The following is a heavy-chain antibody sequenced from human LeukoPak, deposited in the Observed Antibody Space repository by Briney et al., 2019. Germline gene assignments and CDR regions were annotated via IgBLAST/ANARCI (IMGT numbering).Heavy chain of an antibody. J-gene: IGHJ4*02. Sequence: GGSLRLSCAASGFTVSSNYMSWVRQAPGKGLEWVGRIKTKTDGGTTDYAAPVKGRFTISRDDSKNTLYLQMNSLKTEDTAVYYCTTEGYSYGYLLFDYWGQGTLVTVSS. D-gene: IGHD5-18*01. CDR3: TTEGYSYGYLLFDY. CDR2: IKTKTDGGTT. V-gene: IGHV3-15*01. CDR1: GFTVSSNY.